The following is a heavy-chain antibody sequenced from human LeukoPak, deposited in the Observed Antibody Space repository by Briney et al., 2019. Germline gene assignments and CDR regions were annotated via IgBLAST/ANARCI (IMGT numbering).Heavy chain of an antibody. J-gene: IGHJ4*02. Sequence: SGPALVKPTQTLTLTCTFSGFSLSLSGVGVGWIRQPPGKALEWLALIYWDDNKRYSPSLKSRLIITKDTSKNQVVPTMTNMDPVDTATYYCAHYYYDTSGFDYWGQGTLVTVSS. CDR1: GFSLSLSGVG. CDR3: AHYYYDTSGFDY. V-gene: IGHV2-5*02. D-gene: IGHD3-22*01. CDR2: IYWDDNK.